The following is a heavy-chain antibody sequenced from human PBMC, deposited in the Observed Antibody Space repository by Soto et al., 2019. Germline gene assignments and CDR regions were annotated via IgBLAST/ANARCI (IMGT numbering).Heavy chain of an antibody. V-gene: IGHV4-30-4*02. J-gene: IGHJ5*02. CDR3: ARDQGYYLDSSGFTPQNSFDT. CDR1: VGAISSGYYY. Sequence: SETLSLTCTVSVGAISSGYYYLSWIRQPPGKGLEWIGYSYYSWSTYYNPSLKSRVTISLDTSKNQFSLKLSSVTAADTAVYYCARDQGYYLDSSGFTPQNSFDTWGQGSLLTVSS. CDR2: SYYSWST. D-gene: IGHD3-22*01.